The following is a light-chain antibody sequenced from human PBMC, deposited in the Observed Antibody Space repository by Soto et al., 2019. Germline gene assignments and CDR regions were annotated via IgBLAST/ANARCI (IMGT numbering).Light chain of an antibody. V-gene: IGKV1-6*01. CDR1: QGIRTD. CDR3: LQDFSYPRT. J-gene: IGKJ1*01. CDR2: GAS. Sequence: AVPLSQTASSLSASVGYRVTITCGASQGIRTDLGWYQQSPGKAPKVLIVGASTLQSGVPSRFSGSGSGTDFTLTISSLQPEDSATYYCLQDFSYPRTFGQGTKVDIK.